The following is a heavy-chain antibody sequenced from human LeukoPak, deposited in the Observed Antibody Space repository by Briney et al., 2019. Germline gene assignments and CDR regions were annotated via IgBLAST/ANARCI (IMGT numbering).Heavy chain of an antibody. CDR1: GGSIIGYS. Sequence: PSETLSLTCTVSGGSIIGYSWSWIRQPPGKGLEWIGYIHSGSTNSNPSLQSRVTISVDTSKNQFSLKLSSVTAADTAVYYCARHAGDILTGYRYFDLWGRGTLVTVSS. D-gene: IGHD3-9*01. CDR3: ARHAGDILTGYRYFDL. J-gene: IGHJ2*01. CDR2: IHSGST. V-gene: IGHV4-59*08.